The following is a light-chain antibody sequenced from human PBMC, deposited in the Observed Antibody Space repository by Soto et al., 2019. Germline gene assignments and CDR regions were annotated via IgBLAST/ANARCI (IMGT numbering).Light chain of an antibody. J-gene: IGKJ4*01. CDR1: QSVNNN. CDR2: GAS. Sequence: EIVMTQSPATLSLSPGERATLSCRASQSVNNNLAWYQQKPGQAPMLLIYGASARATGIPARFSGSGSGTEFTLTISSRQSEDGAVYYCQQYNNWPLTFGGGTKVEIK. V-gene: IGKV3-15*01. CDR3: QQYNNWPLT.